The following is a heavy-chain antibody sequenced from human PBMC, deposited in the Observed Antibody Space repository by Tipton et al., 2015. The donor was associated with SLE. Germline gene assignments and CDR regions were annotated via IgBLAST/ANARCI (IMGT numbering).Heavy chain of an antibody. D-gene: IGHD3-9*01. Sequence: QLVQSGAEVKKPGEFLKISCKGSGYSFTTYWIGWVRQMPGKGLEWMGNIYPGDSDTRYSPSFQGQVTILADKSISTAYLQWSSLKASDTAMYYCARRPSGFTIPGAWFDPWGQGTLVTVSS. CDR2: IYPGDSDT. V-gene: IGHV5-51*03. CDR3: ARRPSGFTIPGAWFDP. CDR1: GYSFTTYW. J-gene: IGHJ5*02.